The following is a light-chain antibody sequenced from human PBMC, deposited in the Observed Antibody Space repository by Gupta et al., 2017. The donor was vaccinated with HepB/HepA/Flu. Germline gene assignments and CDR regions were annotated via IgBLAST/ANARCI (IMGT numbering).Light chain of an antibody. Sequence: DIQMTQSPSTLSASVGDRVTITCRASQSISSWLAWYQQKPGKAPKLLIYKASTLESGVPSRFSGSGSGTEFTLTIISVQPDDFATYYCQQEDDYPITFGGGTKVEIK. CDR3: QQEDDYPIT. V-gene: IGKV1-5*03. J-gene: IGKJ4*01. CDR1: QSISSW. CDR2: KAS.